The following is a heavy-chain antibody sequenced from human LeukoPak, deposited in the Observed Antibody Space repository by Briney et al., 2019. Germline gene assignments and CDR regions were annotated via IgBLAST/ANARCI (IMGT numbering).Heavy chain of an antibody. D-gene: IGHD3-10*01. CDR2: ISASGGST. V-gene: IGHV3-23*01. Sequence: GGSLRLSCAASGFTFSSYAMSWVRQAPGEGLEWVSAISASGGSTYYADSVKGRFTISRDNSKNTLYLQMNSLRAEDTAVYFCAKLSSGMRDYWGQGTLVTVSS. CDR3: AKLSSGMRDY. CDR1: GFTFSSYA. J-gene: IGHJ4*02.